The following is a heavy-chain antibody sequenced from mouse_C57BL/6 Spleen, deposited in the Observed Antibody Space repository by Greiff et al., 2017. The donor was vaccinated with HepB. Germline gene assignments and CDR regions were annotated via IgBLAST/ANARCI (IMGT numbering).Heavy chain of an antibody. D-gene: IGHD2-1*01. CDR1: GYSFTGYY. V-gene: IGHV1-42*01. J-gene: IGHJ1*03. CDR3: ARSIFYYGNSYWYFDV. CDR2: INPSTGGT. Sequence: EVKLQESGPELVKPGASVKISCKASGYSFTGYYMNWVKQSPEKSLEWIGEINPSTGGTTYNQKFKAKATLTVDKSSSTAYMQLKSLTSEDSAVYYCARSIFYYGNSYWYFDVWGTGTTVTVSS.